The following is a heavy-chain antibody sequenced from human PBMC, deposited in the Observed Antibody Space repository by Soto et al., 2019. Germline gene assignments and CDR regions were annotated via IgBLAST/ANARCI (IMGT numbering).Heavy chain of an antibody. Sequence: SVKVSCKASGGTFSSYAISWVRQAPGQGLEWMGGIIPIFGTANYAQKFQGRVTITADESTSTAYMELSSLRSEDTAVYYCASSIRGVTPAYFDYWGQGTLVTVSS. V-gene: IGHV1-69*13. D-gene: IGHD3-3*02. CDR3: ASSIRGVTPAYFDY. J-gene: IGHJ4*02. CDR2: IIPIFGTA. CDR1: GGTFSSYA.